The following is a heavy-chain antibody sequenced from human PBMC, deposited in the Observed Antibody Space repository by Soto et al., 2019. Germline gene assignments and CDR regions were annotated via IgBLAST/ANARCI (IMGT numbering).Heavy chain of an antibody. CDR1: GGSISSHY. CDR3: ARGLLGDYFFDY. Sequence: SETLSLTCTVSGGSISSHYWSWIRQPPGRGLEWIGYVYYNGNTNYNPSLKSRLTMSADTSKNQVSLKLRSVTAADTAVYFCARGLLGDYFFDYWGQGALVTV. V-gene: IGHV4-59*11. D-gene: IGHD1-26*01. CDR2: VYYNGNT. J-gene: IGHJ4*02.